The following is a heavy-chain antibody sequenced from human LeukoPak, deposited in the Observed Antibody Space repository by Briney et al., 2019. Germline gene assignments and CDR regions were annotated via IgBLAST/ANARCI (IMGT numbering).Heavy chain of an antibody. D-gene: IGHD1-26*01. CDR1: GGSISSYY. J-gene: IGHJ4*02. CDR2: IYYSGST. Sequence: SETLSLPCTVSGGSISSYYWSWIRQPPGKGLEWSGYIYYSGSTNYNPSLKSRVTISVDTSKNQFSLKLSSVTAADTAVDYCARASGSYLPPFFDYWGQGTLVTVSS. CDR3: ARASGSYLPPFFDY. V-gene: IGHV4-59*01.